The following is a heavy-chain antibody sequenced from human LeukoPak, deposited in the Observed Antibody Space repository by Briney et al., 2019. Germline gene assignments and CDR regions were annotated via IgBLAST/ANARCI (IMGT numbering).Heavy chain of an antibody. CDR2: IYHSGST. D-gene: IGHD3-22*01. V-gene: IGHV4-4*02. CDR3: ARAPYDSSGYYFAFDI. Sequence: SETLSLTCAASGGSISSSNWWSWVRQPPGKGLEWIGEIYHSGSTNYNPSLKSRVTISVDKSKNQFSLKLSSVTAADTAVYYCARAPYDSSGYYFAFDIWGQGTMVTVSS. CDR1: GGSISSSNW. J-gene: IGHJ3*02.